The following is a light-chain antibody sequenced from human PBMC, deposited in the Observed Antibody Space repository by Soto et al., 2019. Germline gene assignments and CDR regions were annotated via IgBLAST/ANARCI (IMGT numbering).Light chain of an antibody. CDR1: SSDVGGYNY. CDR2: EVS. CDR3: SSYTSNSAVV. Sequence: QSALTQPASVSGSPGQSITISCTGTSSDVGGYNYFSWYQQHPGKAPKLMIYEVSNRPSGVSNRVSVSKSGNTASLTISGLQAEDEGDYYCSSYTSNSAVVFGGGTKLTVL. V-gene: IGLV2-14*01. J-gene: IGLJ2*01.